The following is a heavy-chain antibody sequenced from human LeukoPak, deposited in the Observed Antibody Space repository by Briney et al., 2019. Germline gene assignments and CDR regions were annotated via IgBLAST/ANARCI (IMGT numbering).Heavy chain of an antibody. CDR2: INPNSGGT. J-gene: IGHJ4*02. CDR1: GYTFTGYY. D-gene: IGHD2-2*01. CDR3: ARDVGEYCSSTNCYASHY. Sequence: ASVKVSCKASGYTFTGYYMHWVRQAPGQGLEWMGWINPNSGGTNYAQKFQGRVTMTRDTSISTAYMELSRLRSDDTAVYYCARDVGEYCSSTNCYASHYWGQGTLVTVSS. V-gene: IGHV1-2*02.